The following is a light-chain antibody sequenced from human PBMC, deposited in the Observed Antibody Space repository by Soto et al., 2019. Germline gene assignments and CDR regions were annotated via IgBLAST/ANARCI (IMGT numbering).Light chain of an antibody. J-gene: IGLJ2*01. Sequence: QSVLTQPPSASGTPGQRVTISCSGSSSNIGSHTVNWYQQLPGTAPRLLIYNTYYRPSGVPDRFSGSKSGTSASLAISGLQSEDEADYYCAAWDDSLNGVVFGGETKLTVL. CDR2: NTY. CDR3: AAWDDSLNGVV. V-gene: IGLV1-44*01. CDR1: SSNIGSHT.